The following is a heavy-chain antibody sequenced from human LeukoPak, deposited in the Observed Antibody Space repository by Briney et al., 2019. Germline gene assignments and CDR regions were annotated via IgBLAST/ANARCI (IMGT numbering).Heavy chain of an antibody. CDR1: GGSISSYY. CDR3: ARVGSSGSGNWFDP. J-gene: IGHJ5*02. CDR2: IYYSGST. D-gene: IGHD6-19*01. Sequence: SETLSLTCTVSGGSISSYYWSWIRQPPGKGLEWIGYIYYSGSTNYNPSLKSRVTTSVDTSKNQFSLKRSSVTAADTAVYYCARVGSSGSGNWFDPWGQGTLATVSS. V-gene: IGHV4-59*01.